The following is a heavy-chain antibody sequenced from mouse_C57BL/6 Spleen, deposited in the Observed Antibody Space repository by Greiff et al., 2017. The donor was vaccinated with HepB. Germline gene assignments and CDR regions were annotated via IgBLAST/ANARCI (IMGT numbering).Heavy chain of an antibody. D-gene: IGHD1-1*01. CDR1: GFNIKNTY. CDR3: AGDGSSPFNYYAMDY. CDR2: IDPANGNT. V-gene: IGHV14-3*01. Sequence: DVKLVESVAELVRPGASVKLSCTASGFNIKNTYMHWVKQRPEQGLGWIGRIDPANGNTKYAPKFQGKATITADTSSNTAYLQLSSLTSEDTAIYYCAGDGSSPFNYYAMDYWGQGTSVTVSS. J-gene: IGHJ4*01.